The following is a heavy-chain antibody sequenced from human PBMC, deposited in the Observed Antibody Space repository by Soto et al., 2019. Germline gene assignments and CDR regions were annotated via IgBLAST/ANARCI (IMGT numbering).Heavy chain of an antibody. V-gene: IGHV1-24*01. D-gene: IGHD3-10*01. CDR3: ATNEGGYYGSGSYYNFDY. J-gene: IGHJ4*02. CDR2: FDPEDGET. Sequence: ASVKVSCKVSGYTLTELSMHWVRQAPGKGLEWMGGFDPEDGETIYAQKFQGRVTMTEDTSTDTAYMELSSLRSEDTAVYYCATNEGGYYGSGSYYNFDYWGQGTLVTVSS. CDR1: GYTLTELS.